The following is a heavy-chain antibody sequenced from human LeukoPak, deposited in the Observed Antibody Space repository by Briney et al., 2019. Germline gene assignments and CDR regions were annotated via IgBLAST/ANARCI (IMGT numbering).Heavy chain of an antibody. J-gene: IGHJ4*02. V-gene: IGHV3-48*01. CDR2: ISSSSSTI. Sequence: GGSLRLSCAASGFTFSSYSMNWVRQAPGKGLEWVSYISSSSSTIYYADSVKGRFTISRDNAKNSLYLQMNSLRAEDTAVYYCARDFGWGCSGYDKEDYFDYWGQGTLVTVSS. CDR3: ARDFGWGCSGYDKEDYFDY. CDR1: GFTFSSYS. D-gene: IGHD5-12*01.